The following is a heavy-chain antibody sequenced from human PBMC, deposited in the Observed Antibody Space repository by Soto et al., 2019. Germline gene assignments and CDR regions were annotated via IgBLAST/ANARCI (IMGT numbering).Heavy chain of an antibody. J-gene: IGHJ4*02. D-gene: IGHD2-15*01. Sequence: GGSLRLSCAASGFTFSDHYMDWVRQAPGKGLEWVGRTRNKANSYTTEYAASVKGRFTISRDDSKNSLYLQMNSLKTEDTAVYYCARAPSVAAPNNWGQGTLVTVSS. CDR3: ARAPSVAAPNN. V-gene: IGHV3-72*01. CDR2: TRNKANSYTT. CDR1: GFTFSDHY.